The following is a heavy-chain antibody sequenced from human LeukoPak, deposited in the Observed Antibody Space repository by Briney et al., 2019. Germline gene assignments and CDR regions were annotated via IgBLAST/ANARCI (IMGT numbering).Heavy chain of an antibody. V-gene: IGHV1-46*01. CDR1: GYTFTSYY. CDR3: ARSRALVRGVMGYYGMDV. J-gene: IGHJ6*04. Sequence: ASVKVSCKASGYTFTSYYMHWVRQAPGQGLEWMGIINPSGGSTSYAQKFQGRVTMNRDTSTSTVYMELSSLRSEDTAVYYCARSRALVRGVMGYYGMDVWGKGTTVTVSS. D-gene: IGHD3-10*01. CDR2: INPSGGST.